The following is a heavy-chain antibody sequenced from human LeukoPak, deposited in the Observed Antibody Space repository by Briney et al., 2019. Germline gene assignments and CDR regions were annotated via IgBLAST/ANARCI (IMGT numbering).Heavy chain of an antibody. D-gene: IGHD4-17*01. Sequence: GGSLRLSCAASGLTFSSYAMHWVRQAPGKGLEWVAVISYDGSNKYYADSVKGRFTISRDNSKNTLYLQMNSLRAEDTVVYYCARDYGDYFDYWGQGTLVTVSS. CDR1: GLTFSSYA. J-gene: IGHJ4*02. CDR2: ISYDGSNK. V-gene: IGHV3-30-3*01. CDR3: ARDYGDYFDY.